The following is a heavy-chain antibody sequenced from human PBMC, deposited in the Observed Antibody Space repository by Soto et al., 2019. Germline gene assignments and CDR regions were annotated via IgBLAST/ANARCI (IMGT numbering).Heavy chain of an antibody. J-gene: IGHJ4*02. V-gene: IGHV1-46*01. CDR3: TSADSDVVILPDVRPLFDL. D-gene: IGHD2-21*02. Sequence: QVQLVQSGAEVKKPGASVKVSCKTSGYDFFKYNMHWVRQAPGQGLEWMGVINPNGGYTRHAQKFQGRVIMTRDTSSTIVYMELSGLTSAATAMYYCTSADSDVVILPDVRPLFDLWGQGALVTVSS. CDR1: GYDFFKYN. CDR2: INPNGGYT.